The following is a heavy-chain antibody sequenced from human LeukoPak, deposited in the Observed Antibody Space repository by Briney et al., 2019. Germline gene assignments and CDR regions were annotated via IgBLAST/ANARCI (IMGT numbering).Heavy chain of an antibody. CDR2: MNPNSGNT. Sequence: ASVNVSFKSSVYTFTSYDINWVRQATGQGLEWMGWMNPNSGNTGYAQKFQGRVTMTRNTSISTAYMELSSLRSEDTAVYYCARDFPRSTSCLGYWGQGTLVTVSS. CDR3: ARDFPRSTSCLGY. CDR1: VYTFTSYD. J-gene: IGHJ4*02. D-gene: IGHD2-2*01. V-gene: IGHV1-8*01.